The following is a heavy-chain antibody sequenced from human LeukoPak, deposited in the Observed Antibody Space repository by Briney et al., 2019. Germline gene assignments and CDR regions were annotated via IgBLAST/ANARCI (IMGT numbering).Heavy chain of an antibody. CDR2: INWNIDTI. CDR3: ARDILYGSGSPHKGNIFDY. Sequence: GGSLRLSCAASGFTFNDYAMHWVRQAPGKGLEWVSGINWNIDTIGYADSVKGRFTISRDNAKNSLYLQMNSLTAEDTAFYYCARDILYGSGSPHKGNIFDYWGQGALVIVSS. J-gene: IGHJ4*02. CDR1: GFTFNDYA. V-gene: IGHV3-9*01. D-gene: IGHD3-10*01.